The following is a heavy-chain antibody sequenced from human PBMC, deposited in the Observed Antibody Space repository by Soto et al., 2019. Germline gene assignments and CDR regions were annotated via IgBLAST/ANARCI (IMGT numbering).Heavy chain of an antibody. CDR2: ISSSSSTI. Sequence: EVQLVESGGGLVQPGGSLRLSCAASGFTFSSYSMNWVRQAPGKGLEWVSYISSSSSTIYYADSVKGRFTISRDNAKNSLYLQMNILRDEDANVYYCARGARITMIVVGIGYFDYWGQGTLVTVSS. CDR3: ARGARITMIVVGIGYFDY. CDR1: GFTFSSYS. J-gene: IGHJ4*02. D-gene: IGHD3-22*01. V-gene: IGHV3-48*02.